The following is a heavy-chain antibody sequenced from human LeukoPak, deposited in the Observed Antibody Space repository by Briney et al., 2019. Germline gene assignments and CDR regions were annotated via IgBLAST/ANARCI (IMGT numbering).Heavy chain of an antibody. D-gene: IGHD3-10*01. Sequence: SVKVSCKASGGTFSSYAISWERQAPGQGLEWMGRIIPILGIANYAQKFQGRVAITADKSTSTAYMELSSLRSEDTAVYYCARDYAYGSGPNLNWFDPWGQGTLVTVSS. CDR2: IIPILGIA. V-gene: IGHV1-69*04. J-gene: IGHJ5*02. CDR3: ARDYAYGSGPNLNWFDP. CDR1: GGTFSSYA.